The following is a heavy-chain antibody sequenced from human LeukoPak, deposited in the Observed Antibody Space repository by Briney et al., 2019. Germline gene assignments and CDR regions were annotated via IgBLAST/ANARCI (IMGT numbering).Heavy chain of an antibody. CDR2: ISSSGST. CDR1: GDSISSGDYY. V-gene: IGHV4-61*02. D-gene: IGHD6-13*01. J-gene: IGHJ4*02. CDR3: AREPAKRQLVPHY. Sequence: SETLSLTCTVSGDSISSGDYYWSWIRQPAGKGLEWIGRISSSGSTNYNPSLKSRVTISVDTSKNQFSLKLSSVTAADTAVYYCAREPAKRQLVPHYWGQGTLVTVSS.